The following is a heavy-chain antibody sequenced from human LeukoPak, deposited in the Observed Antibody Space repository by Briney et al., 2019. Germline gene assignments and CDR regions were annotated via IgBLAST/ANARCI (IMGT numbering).Heavy chain of an antibody. CDR3: ARHDPVGHFLRGMDV. Sequence: SETLSLTCTVSGVPITSPGYYWTWIRQHPGKGLEWIGYIYYSGSTIYNPSLRSRVTMSVDVSKNQFSLDLTSVTAADTAVYYCARHDPVGHFLRGMDVWGQGTTVTVSS. CDR2: IYYSGST. J-gene: IGHJ6*02. V-gene: IGHV4-61*05. CDR1: GVPITSPGYY. D-gene: IGHD2/OR15-2a*01.